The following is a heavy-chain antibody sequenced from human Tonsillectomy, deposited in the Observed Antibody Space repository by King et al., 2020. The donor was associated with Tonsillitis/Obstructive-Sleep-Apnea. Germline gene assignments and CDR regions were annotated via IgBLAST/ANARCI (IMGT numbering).Heavy chain of an antibody. CDR2: IYYSGST. CDR1: GGSISSYY. Sequence: QLQESGPGLVKPSETLSLTCTVSGGSISSYYWSWIRQPPGKGLEWIGYIYYSGSTNYNPSLKSRVTISVDTSKNQFSLKLSSLTAADTAVYYCARRNYDFWSGYYWFDPWGQGTLVTVSS. D-gene: IGHD3-3*01. CDR3: ARRNYDFWSGYYWFDP. J-gene: IGHJ5*02. V-gene: IGHV4-59*08.